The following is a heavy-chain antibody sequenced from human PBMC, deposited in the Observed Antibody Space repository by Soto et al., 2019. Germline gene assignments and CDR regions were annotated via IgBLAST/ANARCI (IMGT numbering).Heavy chain of an antibody. D-gene: IGHD3-10*01. CDR1: GFTFSSYA. V-gene: IGHV3-30-3*01. CDR2: ISYDGSNK. CDR3: ARDVSLLWFGELPDYYGMDV. J-gene: IGHJ6*02. Sequence: PGGSLRLSCAASGFTFSSYAMHWVRQAPGKGLEWVAVISYDGSNKYYADSVKGRFTISRDNSKNTLYLQMNSLRAEDTAVYYCARDVSLLWFGELPDYYGMDVWGQGTTVTVSS.